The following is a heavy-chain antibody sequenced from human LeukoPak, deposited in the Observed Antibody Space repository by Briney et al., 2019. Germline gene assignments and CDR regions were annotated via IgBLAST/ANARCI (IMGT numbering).Heavy chain of an antibody. D-gene: IGHD3-22*01. J-gene: IGHJ4*02. CDR2: ISGSGGST. CDR1: GFTFSNYD. Sequence: GGSLRLSCEASGFTFSNYDMIWVRQAPGKGLEWVSIISGSGGSTYYGDSVKGRFTISRDNSKNTLYLQMNSLRAEDTAVYYCAKAPRDMIVVVSPLDYWGQGTLVTVSS. CDR3: AKAPRDMIVVVSPLDY. V-gene: IGHV3-23*01.